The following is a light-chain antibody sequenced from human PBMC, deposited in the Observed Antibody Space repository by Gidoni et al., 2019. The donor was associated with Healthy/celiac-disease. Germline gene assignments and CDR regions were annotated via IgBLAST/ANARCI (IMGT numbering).Light chain of an antibody. CDR2: AAS. V-gene: IGKV1-39*01. CDR1: QSISSY. Sequence: DIQMTQSPSSLSASVGDRVTITCRASQSISSYLNWYQQKPGKAPKLLIYAASSGSGTDFTLTISSLQPEDCATYYCQQSYSTPPYTFGQGTKLEIK. J-gene: IGKJ2*01. CDR3: QQSYSTPPYT.